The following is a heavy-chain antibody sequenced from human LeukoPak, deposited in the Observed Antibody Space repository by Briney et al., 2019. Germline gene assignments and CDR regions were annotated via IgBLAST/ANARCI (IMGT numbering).Heavy chain of an antibody. J-gene: IGHJ5*02. CDR1: GGSLTGGSHY. CDR2: IDISGST. D-gene: IGHD2-15*01. Sequence: SETLSLTCTVSGGSLTGGSHYWSWIRQPAGKGLEWIGNIDISGSTKYNPSLKSRVTIYIDMSKNQFSLELTSVTAADTAVYYCASDIDCVGGTCYSYNWFDPWGQGTLVTVSS. V-gene: IGHV4-61*09. CDR3: ASDIDCVGGTCYSYNWFDP.